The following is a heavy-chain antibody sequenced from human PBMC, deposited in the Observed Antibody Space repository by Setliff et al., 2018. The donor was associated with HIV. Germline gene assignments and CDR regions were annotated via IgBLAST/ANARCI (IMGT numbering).Heavy chain of an antibody. D-gene: IGHD3-22*01. Sequence: ASVKVSCKSSGYTFTGYFIHLLRQAPGQGLEWMGRINPNSGDTNYAQKLQGRGTMTRDTSITTAYMDLSRLTSDDTAVYYCAREDHYDRFVDHWGQGTLVTVSS. V-gene: IGHV1-2*06. CDR1: GYTFTGYF. CDR3: AREDHYDRFVDH. J-gene: IGHJ5*02. CDR2: INPNSGDT.